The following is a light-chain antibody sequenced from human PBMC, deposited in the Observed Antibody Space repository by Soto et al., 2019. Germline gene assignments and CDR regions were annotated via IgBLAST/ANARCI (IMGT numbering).Light chain of an antibody. V-gene: IGKV3-15*01. CDR3: QQYNNGPPWT. Sequence: EIVLTQSPATLSLSPGERATLSCRSSQSVSSYLAWYQQKPGQAPSLLISGASTRATGTPARFSGSGSGTEFTLTLSSLQSEDFAVYYCQQYNNGPPWTFGQGTRWIS. CDR2: GAS. J-gene: IGKJ1*01. CDR1: QSVSSY.